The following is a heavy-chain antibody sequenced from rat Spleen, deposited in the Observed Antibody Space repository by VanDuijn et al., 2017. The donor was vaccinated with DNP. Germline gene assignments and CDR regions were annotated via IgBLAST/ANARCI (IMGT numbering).Heavy chain of an antibody. Sequence: EVQLVESGGGLVQPGRSLRLSCVTSGLIFTNYGMAWVRQAPTKGLEWVAVINAGCGVTHYRDSVKGRFTISRDNAKNVQYLQMDSRRSGDTATYYCARRSGGGWDYWGQGVMVTVSS. CDR2: INAGCGVT. V-gene: IGHV5S13*01. CDR3: ARRSGGGWDY. J-gene: IGHJ2*01. D-gene: IGHD1-11*01. CDR1: GLIFTNYG.